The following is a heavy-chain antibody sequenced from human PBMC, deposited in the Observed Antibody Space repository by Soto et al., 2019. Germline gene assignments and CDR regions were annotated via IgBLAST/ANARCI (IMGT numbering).Heavy chain of an antibody. V-gene: IGHV4-59*04. CDR3: GPPAAGTYFDY. D-gene: IGHD6-13*01. J-gene: IGHJ4*02. Sequence: PXXTLSLTCNVSCVSITGSYWTWIRQPPGKGMEWIGXIYYSXSTYYKQSLKXXVTISVDTXKNQLSLRDEDTDVYYCERVKEGPPAAGTYFDYWGRGTLVTVYS. CDR1: CVSITGSY. CDR2: IYYSXST.